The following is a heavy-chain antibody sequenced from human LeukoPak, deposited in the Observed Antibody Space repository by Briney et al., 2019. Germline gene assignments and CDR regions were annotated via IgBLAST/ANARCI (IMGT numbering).Heavy chain of an antibody. D-gene: IGHD3-3*01. Sequence: SETLSLTCTVSGGSISSYYWSWIRQPAGKGLEWIGRIYTTGSTNYNPSLKSRVTMSVDTSKNQFSLKLSSVTAADTAVYYCARHSTFFGVVIIKGRVRGPFDYWGQGTLVTVSS. CDR2: IYTTGST. J-gene: IGHJ4*02. V-gene: IGHV4-4*07. CDR3: ARHSTFFGVVIIKGRVRGPFDY. CDR1: GGSISSYY.